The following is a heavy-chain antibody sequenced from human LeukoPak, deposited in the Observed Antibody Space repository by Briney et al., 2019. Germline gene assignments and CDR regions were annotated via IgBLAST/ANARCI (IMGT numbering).Heavy chain of an antibody. CDR1: GGSFSGYY. D-gene: IGHD2-15*01. CDR3: ARGVADYYYYMDV. Sequence: PSETLSLTCAVYGGSFSGYYWSWIRQPPGKGLEWIGEINHSGSTNCNPSLKSRVTISVDTSKNQFSLKLSSVTAADAAVYYCARGVADYYYYMDVWGKGTTVTVSS. CDR2: INHSGST. J-gene: IGHJ6*03. V-gene: IGHV4-34*01.